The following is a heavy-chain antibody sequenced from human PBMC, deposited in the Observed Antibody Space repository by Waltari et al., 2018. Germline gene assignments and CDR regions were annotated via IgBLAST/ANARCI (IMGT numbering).Heavy chain of an antibody. V-gene: IGHV3-53*01. CDR3: ARRSHSSVDAFDI. D-gene: IGHD6-19*01. CDR1: GFTVSSNY. Sequence: EVQLVESGGGLIQPGGSLRLSCAASGFTVSSNYMTWVRQAPGKGLEWVSVIYSGGSTYYADSVKGRFTISRDNSKNTLYLQMNSLRAEDTAVYYCARRSHSSVDAFDIWGQGTMVTVSS. CDR2: IYSGGST. J-gene: IGHJ3*02.